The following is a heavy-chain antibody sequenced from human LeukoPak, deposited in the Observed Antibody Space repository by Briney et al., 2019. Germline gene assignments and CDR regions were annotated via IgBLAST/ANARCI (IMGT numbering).Heavy chain of an antibody. D-gene: IGHD5-18*01. CDR3: ARLSAAMVIVY. CDR2: IYYSGST. CDR1: GGPISSYY. Sequence: SETLSLPCTVSGGPISSYYWSWIRQPPGKGLEWIGYIYYSGSTNYNPSLKRRVTISVDTSKNQFSLKLSSVAAADTAVYYCARLSAAMVIVYWGQGTLVTVSS. V-gene: IGHV4-59*08. J-gene: IGHJ4*02.